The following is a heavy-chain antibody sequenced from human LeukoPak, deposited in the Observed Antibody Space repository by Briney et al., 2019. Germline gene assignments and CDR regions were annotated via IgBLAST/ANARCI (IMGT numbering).Heavy chain of an antibody. CDR1: GFTVSSNY. V-gene: IGHV3-66*01. J-gene: IGHJ3*02. Sequence: GGSLRLSCAASGFTVSSNYMSWVRQAPGKGLEWVSVIYSGGSTYYADSVKGRFTISRDDSKNTLYLQMNSPKTEDTAVYYCITLSGFSSSLGAAFNIWGQGTMLTVSS. CDR3: ITLSGFSSSLGAAFNI. D-gene: IGHD6-13*01. CDR2: IYSGGST.